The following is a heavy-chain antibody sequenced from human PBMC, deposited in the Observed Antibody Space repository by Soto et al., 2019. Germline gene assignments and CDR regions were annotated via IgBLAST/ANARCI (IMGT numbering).Heavy chain of an antibody. CDR2: INHSGST. CDR3: ARGTLYSSGWLPNFPY. J-gene: IGHJ4*02. V-gene: IGHV4-34*01. D-gene: IGHD6-19*01. CDR1: GGSFSGYY. Sequence: PSETLSLTCAVYGGSFSGYYWSWIRQPPGKGLEWIGEINHSGSTNYNPSLKSRVTISVDTSKNQFSLKLSSVTAADTAVYYCARGTLYSSGWLPNFPYWGQGTLVTVSS.